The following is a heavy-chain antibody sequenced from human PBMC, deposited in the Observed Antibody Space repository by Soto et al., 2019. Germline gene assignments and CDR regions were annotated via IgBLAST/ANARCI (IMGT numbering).Heavy chain of an antibody. CDR1: GFTFSSYG. CDR2: ISYDGSNK. J-gene: IGHJ4*02. CDR3: ARDYPGGSYYDY. D-gene: IGHD1-26*01. V-gene: IGHV3-30*03. Sequence: GGSLRLSCAASGFTFSSYGMHWVRQAPGKGLEWVAVISYDGSNKYYADSVKGRFTISRDNAKNSLYLQMNSLRAEDTAVYYCARDYPGGSYYDYWGQGTLVTVSS.